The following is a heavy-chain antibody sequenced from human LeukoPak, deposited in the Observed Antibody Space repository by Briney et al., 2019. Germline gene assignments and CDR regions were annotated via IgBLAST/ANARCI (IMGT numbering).Heavy chain of an antibody. J-gene: IGHJ4*02. CDR3: ARGRGFGELISFTFDY. D-gene: IGHD3-10*01. V-gene: IGHV4-34*01. CDR1: GGSFSGYY. Sequence: SETLSLTCPVYGGSFSGYYWSWIRQPPGKGLEWIGEINHSGSTNYNPSLKSRVTISVDTSKNQFSLKLSSVTAADTAVYYCARGRGFGELISFTFDYWGQGTLVTVSS. CDR2: INHSGST.